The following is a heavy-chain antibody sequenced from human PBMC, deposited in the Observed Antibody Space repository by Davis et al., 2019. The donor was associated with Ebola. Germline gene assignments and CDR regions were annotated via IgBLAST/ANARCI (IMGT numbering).Heavy chain of an antibody. CDR2: ISYDGSNK. V-gene: IGHV3-30-3*01. CDR3: ARDLLEPEYYYYGMDV. J-gene: IGHJ6*04. CDR1: GFTFSSYA. D-gene: IGHD3-3*01. Sequence: GESLKISCAASGFTFSSYAMHWVRQAPGKGLEWVAVISYDGSNKYYADSVKGRFTISRDNSKNTLYLQMNSLRAEDTAVYYCARDLLEPEYYYYGMDVWGKGTTVIVSS.